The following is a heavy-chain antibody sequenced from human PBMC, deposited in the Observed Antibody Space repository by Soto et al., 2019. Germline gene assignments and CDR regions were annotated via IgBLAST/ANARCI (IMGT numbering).Heavy chain of an antibody. J-gene: IGHJ4*02. Sequence: GESLKISCQASGYTSSSNWIGWVRQMPGKGLEWMGIIYPDDSETRYSPSFQGQVTISADRSFNTAYLQWASLQASDTAIYYCARLLESWGEPHYFDSWGQGTMVTVYS. CDR2: IYPDDSET. D-gene: IGHD3-16*01. V-gene: IGHV5-51*01. CDR1: GYTSSSNW. CDR3: ARLLESWGEPHYFDS.